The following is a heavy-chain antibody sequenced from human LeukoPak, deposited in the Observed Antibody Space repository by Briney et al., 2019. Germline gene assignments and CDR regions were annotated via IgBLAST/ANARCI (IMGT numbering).Heavy chain of an antibody. J-gene: IGHJ4*02. CDR2: INSDGSST. CDR3: ARDDRYILFGDSSGYYWEIDY. D-gene: IGHD3-22*01. Sequence: GGSLRHFCAASGFTFSSYSMHWVRQAPGKGLVWVSRINSDGSSTSYADSVKGRFTISRDNAKNTLYLQMNSLRAVDTAVYYCARDDRYILFGDSSGYYWEIDYWGQGTLVTVSS. V-gene: IGHV3-74*01. CDR1: GFTFSSYS.